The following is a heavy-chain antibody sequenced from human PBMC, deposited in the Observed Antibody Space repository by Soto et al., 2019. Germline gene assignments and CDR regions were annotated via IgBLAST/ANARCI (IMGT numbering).Heavy chain of an antibody. Sequence: GGSLRLSCAASGFTFSDDYMNWLRQAPGKGLEWVSYISGTSSDTNYADSVKGRFTISRDNAKNSLYLQMNSLRVEDTAVYYCVRHGRLASSWGLGTLDIGSS. V-gene: IGHV3-11*06. CDR3: VRHGRLASS. D-gene: IGHD2-8*01. CDR1: GFTFSDDY. J-gene: IGHJ5*02. CDR2: ISGTSSDT.